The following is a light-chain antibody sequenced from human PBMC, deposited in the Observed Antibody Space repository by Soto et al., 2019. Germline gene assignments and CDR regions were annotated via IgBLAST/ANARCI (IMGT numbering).Light chain of an antibody. CDR1: SRDVGSYNL. Sequence: QSVLTQPASVSGSPGQSITISCTGTSRDVGSYNLVSWSQKHPGKAPKLIIYEGSKRPSGVSDRFSGSKSGNTASLTISGLQAEDESDYYCCSYAGSNTWVFGGGTKVTVL. CDR2: EGS. V-gene: IGLV2-23*01. J-gene: IGLJ3*02. CDR3: CSYAGSNTWV.